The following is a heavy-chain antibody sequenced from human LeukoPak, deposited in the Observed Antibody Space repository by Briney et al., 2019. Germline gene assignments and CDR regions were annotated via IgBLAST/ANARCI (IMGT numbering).Heavy chain of an antibody. CDR2: ISSKGGST. V-gene: IGHV3-64*01. Sequence: PGGSLRLSCAPSGFTFRIYAMPWVRQAPGEGLEYVSGISSKGGSTYYANSVKDRFNISRDNSKNTLYLQMGSLRAEDMAVYHCARAGRNDASLGMDVWGQGTMVTVSS. CDR1: GFTFRIYA. J-gene: IGHJ6*02. CDR3: ARAGRNDASLGMDV. D-gene: IGHD1-1*01.